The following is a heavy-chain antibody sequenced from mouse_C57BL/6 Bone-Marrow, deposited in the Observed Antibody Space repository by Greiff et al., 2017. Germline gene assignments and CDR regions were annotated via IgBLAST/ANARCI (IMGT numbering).Heavy chain of an antibody. Sequence: EVKLVESGEGLVKPGGSLKLSCAASGFTFSSYAMSWVRQTPEKRLEWVAYISSGGDYIYYADTVKGRFTISRDNARNTLYLQMSSLKSEDTAMYYCTREGQVTTRYYAMDYWGQGTSVTVSS. D-gene: IGHD2-5*01. V-gene: IGHV5-9-1*02. J-gene: IGHJ4*01. CDR2: ISSGGDYI. CDR1: GFTFSSYA. CDR3: TREGQVTTRYYAMDY.